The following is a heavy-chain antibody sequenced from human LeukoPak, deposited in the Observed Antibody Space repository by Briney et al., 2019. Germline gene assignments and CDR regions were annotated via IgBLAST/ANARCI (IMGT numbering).Heavy chain of an antibody. J-gene: IGHJ4*02. V-gene: IGHV4-30-4*01. Sequence: SETLSLTCTVSGGSISSGDYYWSWIRQPPGKGLEWIGYIYYSGSTYYNPSLKSRVTISVDTSKNQFSLKLSSVTAADTAVYYCARDSGDSTHFDHWGQGTLVTVSS. D-gene: IGHD2-21*02. CDR3: ARDSGDSTHFDH. CDR2: IYYSGST. CDR1: GGSISSGDYY.